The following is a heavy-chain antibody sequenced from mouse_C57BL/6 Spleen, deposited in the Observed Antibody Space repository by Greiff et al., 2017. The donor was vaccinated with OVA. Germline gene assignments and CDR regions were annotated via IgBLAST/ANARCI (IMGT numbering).Heavy chain of an antibody. CDR3: ARGAYYDYAMDY. CDR1: GYAFSSYW. J-gene: IGHJ4*01. Sequence: QVQLQQSGAELVKPGASVKISCKASGYAFSSYWMNWVKQRPGKGLEWIGQIYPGDGDTNYNGKFKGKATLTADKYSSTAYMQLSSLTSEDSAVYFCARGAYYDYAMDYWGQGTSVTVSS. CDR2: IYPGDGDT. D-gene: IGHD1-1*01. V-gene: IGHV1-80*01.